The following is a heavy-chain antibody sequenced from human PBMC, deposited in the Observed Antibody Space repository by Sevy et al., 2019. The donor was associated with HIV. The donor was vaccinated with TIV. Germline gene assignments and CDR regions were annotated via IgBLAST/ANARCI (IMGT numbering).Heavy chain of an antibody. V-gene: IGHV3-30*06. CDR2: ISYDRSDK. CDR3: ARVFSSYYFDY. Sequence: GGSLRLSCAASGFTFGSYGMYWVRQAPGKGLEWVAYISYDRSDKNYADSVKGRFTISRDNSKNTVFLQLNSLRPEDTAVYDCARVFSSYYFDYWGQGTLVTVSS. J-gene: IGHJ4*02. CDR1: GFTFGSYG.